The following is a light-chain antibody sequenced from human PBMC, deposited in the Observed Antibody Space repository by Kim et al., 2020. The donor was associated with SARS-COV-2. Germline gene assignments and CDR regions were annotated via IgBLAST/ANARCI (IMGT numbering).Light chain of an antibody. J-gene: IGLJ3*02. CDR2: VSSDGSH. Sequence: QLVLTQSPSASASLGASVKLTCTLNSGHSSYAIAWHQQQPQKGPRYLMKVSSDGSHIKGDGIPDRFSGSSSGAERYLTISSLQFEDEADYYCQTWDTDIKWVFGGGTQLTVL. CDR3: QTWDTDIKWV. CDR1: SGHSSYA. V-gene: IGLV4-69*01.